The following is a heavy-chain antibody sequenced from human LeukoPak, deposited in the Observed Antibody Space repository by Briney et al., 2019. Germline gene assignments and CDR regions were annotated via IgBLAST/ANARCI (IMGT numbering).Heavy chain of an antibody. CDR2: IYYSGST. Sequence: SETLSLTCTVSGYSISSGYYWGWIRQPPGKGLEWIGSIYYSGSTYYSPSLKSRVTISVDTSKNQFSLKLSSVTAADTAVYYCARDGVTYYYGSGSADYWGQGTLVTVSS. D-gene: IGHD3-10*01. CDR3: ARDGVTYYYGSGSADY. CDR1: GYSISSGYY. J-gene: IGHJ4*02. V-gene: IGHV4-38-2*02.